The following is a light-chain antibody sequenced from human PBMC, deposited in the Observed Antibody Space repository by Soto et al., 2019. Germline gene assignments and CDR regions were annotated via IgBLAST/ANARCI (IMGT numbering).Light chain of an antibody. Sequence: EVVMTQSPATLSVSPGERVTLSCRASQSINAHLAWYQQKPGHAPSPLIHGASTMATGIPARFSGSGFGTEFILPISSLQSEDFAVYYCQQYNTWLWTFGQGTKVEIQ. J-gene: IGKJ1*01. CDR1: QSINAH. V-gene: IGKV3-15*01. CDR3: QQYNTWLWT. CDR2: GAS.